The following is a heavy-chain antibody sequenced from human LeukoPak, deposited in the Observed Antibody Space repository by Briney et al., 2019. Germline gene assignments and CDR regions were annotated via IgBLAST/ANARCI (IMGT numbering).Heavy chain of an antibody. J-gene: IGHJ4*02. CDR2: INPNSGGT. Sequence: ASVKVSCKTSGYTFTDYYMHWVRQAPGQGLEWLGWINPNSGGTNSAQKFQGRVTMTRDTSISTAYMNLSKLRSDDTAVYYCARVIETEYSGYDPSYYFDYWGQGTLATVSS. CDR1: GYTFTDYY. V-gene: IGHV1-2*02. D-gene: IGHD5-12*01. CDR3: ARVIETEYSGYDPSYYFDY.